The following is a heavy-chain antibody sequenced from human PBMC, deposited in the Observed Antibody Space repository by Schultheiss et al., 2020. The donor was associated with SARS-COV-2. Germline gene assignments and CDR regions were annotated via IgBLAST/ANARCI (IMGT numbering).Heavy chain of an antibody. CDR1: GGSISSYY. CDR3: ARHNWNYGGRIDY. CDR2: IDWDDDK. V-gene: IGHV2-70*11. D-gene: IGHD1-7*01. Sequence: TLSLTCTVSGGSISSYYWSWIRQPPGKALEWLARIDWDDDKYYSTSLKTRLTISKDTSKNQVVLTMTNMDPVDTATYYCARHNWNYGGRIDYWGQGTLVTVAS. J-gene: IGHJ4*02.